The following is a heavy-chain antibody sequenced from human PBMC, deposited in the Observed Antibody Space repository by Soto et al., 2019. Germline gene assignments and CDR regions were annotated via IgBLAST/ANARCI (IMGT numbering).Heavy chain of an antibody. CDR2: ISWNSAII. D-gene: IGHD3-3*01. V-gene: IGHV3-9*01. CDR3: AKDSGILRFLEWLFY. CDR1: GFTFDDYA. J-gene: IGHJ4*02. Sequence: PGGSLRLSCAASGFTFDDYAMHWVRQTPGKGLEWVSGISWNSAIIGYADSVKGRFTISRDNSKNTLYLQMNSLRAEDTAVYYCAKDSGILRFLEWLFYWGQGTLVTVSS.